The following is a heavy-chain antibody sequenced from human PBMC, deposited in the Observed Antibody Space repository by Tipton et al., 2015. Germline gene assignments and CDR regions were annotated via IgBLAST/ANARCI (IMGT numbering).Heavy chain of an antibody. D-gene: IGHD6-19*01. CDR1: GGSISSSSYY. V-gene: IGHV4-39*07. CDR3: ARTGGVHSSGWEVH. CDR2: IYYSGST. Sequence: TLSLTCTVSGGSISSSSYYWGWIRQPPGKGLEWIASIYYSGSTYYNPSLKSRVTISVDTPKNQFSLELNSVTAADTAVYYCARTGGVHSSGWEVHWGQGTLVSVSS. J-gene: IGHJ4*02.